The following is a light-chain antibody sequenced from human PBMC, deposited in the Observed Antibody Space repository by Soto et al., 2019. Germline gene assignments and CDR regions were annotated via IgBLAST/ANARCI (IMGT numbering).Light chain of an antibody. V-gene: IGKV4-1*01. CDR3: QQYYSLPPT. CDR1: QSVLYRSNTKNY. Sequence: DIVMTQSPDSLAVSLGERATINCKSSQSVLYRSNTKNYLAWYKQKPGQPPNLLIYWASTRESGVPDRFSGSGSGTDFTPTISSLQAEDVAVYYCQQYYSLPPTFGQGTKVEIK. J-gene: IGKJ1*01. CDR2: WAS.